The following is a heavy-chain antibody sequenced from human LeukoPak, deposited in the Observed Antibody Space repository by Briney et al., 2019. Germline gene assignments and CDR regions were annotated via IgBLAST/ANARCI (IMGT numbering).Heavy chain of an antibody. V-gene: IGHV1-69*04. D-gene: IGHD3-22*01. CDR3: ARHHHGVYYDSSGPYAFDI. CDR2: IIPILGIA. J-gene: IGHJ3*02. CDR1: GGTFSSYA. Sequence: SVKVSCKASGGTFSSYAISWVRQAPGQGLEWMGRIIPILGIANYAQKFQGRVTITADESTSTAYMELSSLRSEDTAVYYCARHHHGVYYDSSGPYAFDIWGQGTMVTVSS.